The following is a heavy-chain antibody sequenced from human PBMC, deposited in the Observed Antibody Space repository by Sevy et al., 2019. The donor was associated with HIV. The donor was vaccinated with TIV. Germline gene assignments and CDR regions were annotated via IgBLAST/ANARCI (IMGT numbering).Heavy chain of an antibody. J-gene: IGHJ4*02. CDR1: GGTFSSYG. V-gene: IGHV1-69*13. D-gene: IGHD6-19*01. Sequence: ASVKVSCKASGGTFSSYGISWVRQAPGQGLEWMGGIIPILGTVNYAQKFQGRVTITADESTKTAYIELSSLRSEDTAVYYCARGGVNGWYYFDYWGQETLVTVSS. CDR2: IIPILGTV. CDR3: ARGGVNGWYYFDY.